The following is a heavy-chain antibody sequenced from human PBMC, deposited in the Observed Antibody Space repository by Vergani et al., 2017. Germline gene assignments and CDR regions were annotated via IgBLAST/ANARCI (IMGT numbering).Heavy chain of an antibody. CDR3: SRTSSISGSYYNGEWDY. CDR1: GYTFTNHH. J-gene: IGHJ4*02. V-gene: IGHV1-46*03. Sequence: QVQLVQSGTEVKKPGASVKIACKTSGYTFTNHHLHWVRPAPGQGLEWMGIITPGGSTDYGPKFQGRATMTRDTSTRTVYMDLTGLRSDDTAMYYCSRTSSISGSYYNGEWDYWGRGPLVVVSS. D-gene: IGHD3-10*01. CDR2: ITPGGST.